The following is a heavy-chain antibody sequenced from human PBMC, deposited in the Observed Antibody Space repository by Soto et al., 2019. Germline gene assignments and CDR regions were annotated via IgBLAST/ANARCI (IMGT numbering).Heavy chain of an antibody. J-gene: IGHJ4*02. CDR2: ISGSGGST. CDR1: GFTFSSYA. V-gene: IGHV3-23*01. CDR3: AKDFGWELSSYYFDY. D-gene: IGHD1-26*01. Sequence: GGSLRLSCAASGFTFSSYAMSWVRQAPGKGLEWVSAISGSGGSTYYADSVKGRFTISRDNSKNTLYLQMNSLRAEDTAVYYCAKDFGWELSSYYFDYWGQGTLVTVSS.